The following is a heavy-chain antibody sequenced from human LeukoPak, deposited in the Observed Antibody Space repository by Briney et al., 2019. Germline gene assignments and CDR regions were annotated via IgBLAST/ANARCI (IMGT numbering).Heavy chain of an antibody. CDR1: GGSISSYY. D-gene: IGHD4-17*01. Sequence: PSETLSLTCTVTGGSISSYYWSWIRQPPSKELEWIGYIYYSGSTNYNPSLNSQVTISVDTSKNQFSLKVNSVTAADTAVYYCVRSKSGTYGWFDPWGQGSLVTVSA. J-gene: IGHJ5*02. CDR2: IYYSGST. V-gene: IGHV4-59*01. CDR3: VRSKSGTYGWFDP.